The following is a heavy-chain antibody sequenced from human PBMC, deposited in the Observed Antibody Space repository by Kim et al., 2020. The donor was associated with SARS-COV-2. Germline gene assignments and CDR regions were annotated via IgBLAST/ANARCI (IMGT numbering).Heavy chain of an antibody. J-gene: IGHJ4*02. D-gene: IGHD6-13*01. V-gene: IGHV4-34*01. Sequence: YNPSLKSRVTISVETSKNQFSLKLSSVTAADTAVYYCASRAAAATYYFDYWGQGTLVTVSS. CDR3: ASRAAAATYYFDY.